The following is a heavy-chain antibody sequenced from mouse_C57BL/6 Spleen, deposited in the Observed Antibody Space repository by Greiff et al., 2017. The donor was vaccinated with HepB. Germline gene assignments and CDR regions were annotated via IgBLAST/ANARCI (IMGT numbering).Heavy chain of an antibody. J-gene: IGHJ2*01. CDR1: GYSITSGYY. V-gene: IGHV3-6*01. CDR3: ARERDWDFDY. CDR2: ISYDGSN. D-gene: IGHD4-1*01. Sequence: EVQLVESGPGLVKPSQSLSLTCSVTGYSITSGYYWNWIRQFPGNNLEWMGYISYDGSNNYNPSLKNRISITRDTSKNQFFLKLNSVTTEDTATYYCARERDWDFDYWGQGTTLTVSS.